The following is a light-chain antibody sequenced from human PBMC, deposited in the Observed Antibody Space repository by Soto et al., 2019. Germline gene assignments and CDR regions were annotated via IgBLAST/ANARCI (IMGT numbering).Light chain of an antibody. V-gene: IGLV2-23*02. J-gene: IGLJ1*01. CDR3: CSYAGSSTYV. CDR2: EVS. CDR1: SSDVGSYNL. Sequence: QSVLTQPASVSGSPGQSITISCTGTSSDVGSYNLVSWYQQHPGKAPKLMIYEVSKRPSGVSSRFSGSKSGNTASLTISGLQAEDEADYYCCSYAGSSTYVFGTGTKVPS.